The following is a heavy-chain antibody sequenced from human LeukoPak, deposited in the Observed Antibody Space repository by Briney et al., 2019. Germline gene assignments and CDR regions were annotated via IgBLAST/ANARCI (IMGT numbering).Heavy chain of an antibody. V-gene: IGHV5-51*01. CDR3: ARLYYYDSSGYIPPFDY. J-gene: IGHJ4*02. CDR1: GYSFTSYW. CDR2: IYPGDSDT. Sequence: GESLKISCKGSGYSFTSYWIGWVRQMPRKGLEWMGIIYPGDSDTRYSPSFQGQVTISADKSISTAYLQWSSLKASDTAMYYCARLYYYDSSGYIPPFDYWGQGTLVTVSS. D-gene: IGHD3-22*01.